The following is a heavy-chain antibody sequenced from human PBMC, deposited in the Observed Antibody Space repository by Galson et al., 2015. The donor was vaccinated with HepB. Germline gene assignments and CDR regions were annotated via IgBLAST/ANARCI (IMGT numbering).Heavy chain of an antibody. D-gene: IGHD1-26*01. CDR2: IKQDGSEK. J-gene: IGHJ4*02. V-gene: IGHV3-7*03. CDR1: EFTFSNYW. CDR3: LRDGFSGSYRSDDF. Sequence: SLRLSCAGSEFTFSNYWMTWVRQAPGKGLEWVANIKQDGSEKYYVDSVKGRFTISRDNAKNSLYLQMNSLRPEDTAVYYCLRDGFSGSYRSDDFWGQGTLVTVSS.